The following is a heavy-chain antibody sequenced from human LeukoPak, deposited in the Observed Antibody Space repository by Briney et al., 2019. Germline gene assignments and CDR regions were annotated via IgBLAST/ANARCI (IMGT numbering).Heavy chain of an antibody. J-gene: IGHJ4*02. Sequence: SGPTLVKPTQTLTLTCTFSGFSLSTSGVGVGWIRQPPGKALEWLSLIYWDDDKYYIPSLKSRLTITKDTSKNQVVLTMTNMDPVDTATYYCAHSSGHSGYDYFDYWGQGTLVTVSS. CDR2: IYWDDDK. D-gene: IGHD5-12*01. CDR3: AHSSGHSGYDYFDY. V-gene: IGHV2-5*02. CDR1: GFSLSTSGVG.